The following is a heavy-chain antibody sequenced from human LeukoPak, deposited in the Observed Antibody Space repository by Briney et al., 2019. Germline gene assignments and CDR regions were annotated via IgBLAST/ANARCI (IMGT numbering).Heavy chain of an antibody. CDR2: IYTSGST. Sequence: SETLSLTCTVSGGSISSYYWSWIRQPAGKGLEWIGRIYTSGSTNYNPSLKSRVTMSVDTSKNQFSLKLSSVTAADTAVYYCARGWGAAIEGNYYYYGMDVWGQGTTVTVSS. V-gene: IGHV4-4*07. D-gene: IGHD1-26*01. CDR1: GGSISSYY. CDR3: ARGWGAAIEGNYYYYGMDV. J-gene: IGHJ6*02.